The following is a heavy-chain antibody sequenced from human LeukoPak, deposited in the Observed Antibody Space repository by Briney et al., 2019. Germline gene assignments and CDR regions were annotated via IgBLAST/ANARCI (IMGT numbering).Heavy chain of an antibody. J-gene: IGHJ4*02. CDR1: GYTFTSCG. CDR3: ARKLYDSSRYGQTYYFDY. V-gene: IGHV1-18*01. CDR2: ISPYNGDT. Sequence: ASVKLSCKASGYTFTSCGISWVRQAPGQGLEWMGWISPYNGDTDYAQKLQGRVTMTTDTSTSIAYMDLGSLRSDDTAVYYCARKLYDSSRYGQTYYFDYWGQGTLVTVSS. D-gene: IGHD3-22*01.